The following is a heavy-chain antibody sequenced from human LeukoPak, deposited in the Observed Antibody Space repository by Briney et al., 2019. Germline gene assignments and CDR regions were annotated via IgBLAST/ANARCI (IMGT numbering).Heavy chain of an antibody. J-gene: IGHJ4*02. CDR1: GGSISSYY. D-gene: IGHD6-13*01. Sequence: SETLSLTCTVSGGSISSYYWSWIRQPPGKGLEWIGYIYYSGSTNYNPSLKSRVTISVDTSKNQFSLKLSSVTAADTAVYYCARHGYSSSWTPNYWGQGTLVTVSS. V-gene: IGHV4-59*01. CDR3: ARHGYSSSWTPNY. CDR2: IYYSGST.